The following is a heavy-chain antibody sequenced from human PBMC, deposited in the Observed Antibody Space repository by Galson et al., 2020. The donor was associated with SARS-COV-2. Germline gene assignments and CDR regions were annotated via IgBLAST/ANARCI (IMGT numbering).Heavy chain of an antibody. Sequence: SGPTLVKPTQTLTLTCTFSGFSLSTSGMCVSWIRQPPGKALEWLARIDWDDEKYYSPSLKTRLTISKDTSKNQVVLTMTNMDPVDTATYYCARGIGYCSSTSWSDDYYYGMDVGGQGTTVTVSS. CDR3: ARGIGYCSSTSWSDDYYYGMDV. CDR2: IDWDDEK. CDR1: GFSLSTSGMC. V-gene: IGHV2-70*11. D-gene: IGHD2-2*01. J-gene: IGHJ6*02.